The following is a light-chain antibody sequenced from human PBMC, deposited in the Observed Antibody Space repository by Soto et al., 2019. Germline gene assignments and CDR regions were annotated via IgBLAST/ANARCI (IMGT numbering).Light chain of an antibody. J-gene: IGKJ1*01. V-gene: IGKV3-20*01. CDR1: QTVSITY. CDR2: DAS. CDR3: HHYGSSMWS. Sequence: VLTQPPGTLALSPGEGATLSCRASQTVSITYLTWYQQKPGQAPRLLIFDASQRATGIPARFRGSGSGTDFTLNISGVQPEDCAVYYCHHYGSSMWSIGQGTKVDI.